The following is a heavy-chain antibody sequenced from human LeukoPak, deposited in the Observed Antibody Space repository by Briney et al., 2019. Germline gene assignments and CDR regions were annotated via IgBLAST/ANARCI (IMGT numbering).Heavy chain of an antibody. CDR2: ISAYNGNT. CDR3: ARGEGVTQLDY. Sequence: GASVKVSCKASGYTFTSYGISWVRQAPGQGLEWMGWISAYNGNTNYAQKLQGRVTMTTDTSTSTVYMELSSLRSEDTAVYYCARGEGVTQLDYWGQGTLVTVSS. D-gene: IGHD5-18*01. V-gene: IGHV1-18*01. CDR1: GYTFTSYG. J-gene: IGHJ4*02.